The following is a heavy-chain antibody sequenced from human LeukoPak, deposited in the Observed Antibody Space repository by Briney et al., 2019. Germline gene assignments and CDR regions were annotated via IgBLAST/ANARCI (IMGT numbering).Heavy chain of an antibody. CDR1: GYTFTGYY. Sequence: ASVKVSCKASGYTFTGYYMHWVRQAPGQGLEWMGRINPNSGGTNYAQKFQGRVTMTTDTSTTTTYMELRSLRSDDTAVYYCARESEAGYYPIWGQGTMVTVSS. V-gene: IGHV1-2*06. CDR2: INPNSGGT. CDR3: ARESEAGYYPI. J-gene: IGHJ3*02. D-gene: IGHD3-9*01.